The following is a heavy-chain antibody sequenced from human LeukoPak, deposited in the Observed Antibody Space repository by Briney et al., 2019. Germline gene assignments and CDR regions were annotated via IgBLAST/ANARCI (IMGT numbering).Heavy chain of an antibody. J-gene: IGHJ4*02. Sequence: GGSLRLSCAASGFTFSSNGMSWVRQAPGRGLEWVSVISGSGGSPDYTDSVKGRFTISRDNSKNTLYLQMNSLRAEDTAVYYCAKGGKTIMCPTSCYDYWGQGTLVTVCS. D-gene: IGHD2-2*01. V-gene: IGHV3-23*01. CDR3: AKGGKTIMCPTSCYDY. CDR2: ISGSGGSP. CDR1: GFTFSSNG.